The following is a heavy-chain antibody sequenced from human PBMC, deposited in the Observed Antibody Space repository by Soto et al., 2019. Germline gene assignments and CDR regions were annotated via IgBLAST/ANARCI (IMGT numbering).Heavy chain of an antibody. D-gene: IGHD4-17*01. V-gene: IGHV3-66*01. CDR3: ARDLGGRYGDNGYFDY. CDR2: IYSGGTT. Sequence: EVQLVESGGGLVQPGGSLRLSCAASGFTVSSNYMSWVRQAPGKGLEWVSVIYSGGTTYYADSVKGRFTISRDNSKNTLYLQMNSLRDEDTAVYYCARDLGGRYGDNGYFDYWGQGTLVTVSS. J-gene: IGHJ4*02. CDR1: GFTVSSNY.